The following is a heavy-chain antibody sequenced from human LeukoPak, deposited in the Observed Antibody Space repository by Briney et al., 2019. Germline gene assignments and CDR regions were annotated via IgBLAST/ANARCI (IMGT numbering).Heavy chain of an antibody. CDR1: GGSVSDYY. Sequence: SETLSLTCTVSGGSVSDYYWSWIRQSPGKGLEWIGYVYYTGTSYNPSLKSRVTISADTSKNQFSLNLSSVTAADTAVYYCTRDRDGYNDYWGQGTLVTVSS. J-gene: IGHJ4*02. CDR2: VYYTGT. D-gene: IGHD5-24*01. V-gene: IGHV4-59*02. CDR3: TRDRDGYNDY.